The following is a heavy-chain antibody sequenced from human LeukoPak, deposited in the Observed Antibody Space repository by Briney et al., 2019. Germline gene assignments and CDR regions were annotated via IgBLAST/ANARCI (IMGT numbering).Heavy chain of an antibody. J-gene: IGHJ6*02. V-gene: IGHV3-30*18. CDR3: AKDSWPSEVVDASLGYYYYGMDV. CDR2: ISHDGSNK. Sequence: PGRSLRLSCAASGFTFSSYGMHWVRQAPGKGLEWVADISHDGSNKKYADSVKGRVTISRDNSKNTLYLQMSSLRAEDTAVYFCAKDSWPSEVVDASLGYYYYGMDVWGRGTTVTVSS. D-gene: IGHD2-15*01. CDR1: GFTFSSYG.